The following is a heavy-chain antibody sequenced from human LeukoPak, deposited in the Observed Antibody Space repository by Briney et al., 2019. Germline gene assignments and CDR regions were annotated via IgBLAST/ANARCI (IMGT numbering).Heavy chain of an antibody. CDR2: IIPILGIA. Sequence: SVKVSCKASGGTFSSYAISWVRQAPGQGLEWMGRIIPILGIANYAQKFQGRVTITADKSTSTAYMELSSLRSEDTAVYYCARHAVSGSHVGVVYWGQGTLVTVSS. CDR3: ARHAVSGSHVGVVY. CDR1: GGTFSSYA. J-gene: IGHJ4*02. D-gene: IGHD1-26*01. V-gene: IGHV1-69*04.